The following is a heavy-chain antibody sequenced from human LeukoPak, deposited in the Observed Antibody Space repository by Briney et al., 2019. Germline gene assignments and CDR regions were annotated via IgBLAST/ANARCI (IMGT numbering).Heavy chain of an antibody. CDR1: GYTFTSYG. J-gene: IGHJ4*02. D-gene: IGHD6-13*01. V-gene: IGHV1-18*01. Sequence: ASVKVSCKASGYTFTSYGISWVRQAPGQGLEWMGWISTYNGNTNYAQKLQGRVTMTTDTSTSTAYMELRRLRSDDTAVHYCARGTDVAPQAAGFGYWGQGTLVTVSS. CDR3: ARGTDVAPQAAGFGY. CDR2: ISTYNGNT.